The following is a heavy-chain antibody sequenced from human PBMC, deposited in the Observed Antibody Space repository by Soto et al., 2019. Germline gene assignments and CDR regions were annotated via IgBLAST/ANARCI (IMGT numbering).Heavy chain of an antibody. CDR2: ISAYNTNT. CDR3: ARETPPTDY. J-gene: IGHJ4*02. Sequence: QVQLVQSGAEVKKPGASVKVSCKTSGYTFTSYHISWVRQAPGQGLEWMGWISAYNTNTNYAQKFQGRVTMTTDTLTSTADMEMRSLRSDDTAVYYCARETPPTDYWGQGTLVTVSS. V-gene: IGHV1-18*01. CDR1: GYTFTSYH.